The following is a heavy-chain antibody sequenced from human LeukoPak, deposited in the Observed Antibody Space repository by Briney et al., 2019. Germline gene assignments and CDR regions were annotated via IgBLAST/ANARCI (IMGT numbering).Heavy chain of an antibody. CDR3: ARERSSGSYSNWFDP. V-gene: IGHV1-2*02. CDR2: INPNSGGT. D-gene: IGHD1-26*01. J-gene: IGHJ5*02. CDR1: GYTFTGYY. Sequence: ASVKVSCKASGYTFTGYYMHWVRQAPGQGLEWMGWINPNSGGTNYAQNFQGRVTMTRDTSISTAYMELSRLRSDDTAVYYCARERSSGSYSNWFDPWGQGTLVTVSS.